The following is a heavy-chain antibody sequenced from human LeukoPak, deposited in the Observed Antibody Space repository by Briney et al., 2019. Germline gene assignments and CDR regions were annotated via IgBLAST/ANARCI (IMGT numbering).Heavy chain of an antibody. CDR2: IYSGGST. V-gene: IGHV3-66*01. D-gene: IGHD5-18*01. CDR1: GFXVSNNY. CDR3: ARDKVGYTYGYVRAHYGMDV. J-gene: IGHJ6*02. Sequence: GGSLRLSCVASGFXVSNNYISWVRQAPGKGLEWISVIYSGGSTNYADSVKGRFIISRDNSKSTLFLQMNSLRAEDTAVYYCARDKVGYTYGYVRAHYGMDVWGQGTTVIVSS.